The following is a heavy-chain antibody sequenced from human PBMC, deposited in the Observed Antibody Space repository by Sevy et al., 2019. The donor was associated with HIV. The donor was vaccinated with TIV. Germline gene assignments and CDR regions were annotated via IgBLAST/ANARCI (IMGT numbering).Heavy chain of an antibody. D-gene: IGHD3-3*02. CDR2: IHYSGNT. CDR3: ARDRIFAVGFNGMDV. CDR1: GGSVSSGGHY. Sequence: SETLSLTCKVSGGSVSSGGHYWGWVRQPPGKGLEWIGYIHYSGNTNYNPSLKSRVTISVDTSNEQFSLKLSSVTAADTAVYYCARDRIFAVGFNGMDVWGQGTTVTVSS. V-gene: IGHV4-61*08. J-gene: IGHJ6*02.